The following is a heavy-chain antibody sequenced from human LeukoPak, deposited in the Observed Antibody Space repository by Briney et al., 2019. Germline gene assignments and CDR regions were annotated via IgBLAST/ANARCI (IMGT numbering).Heavy chain of an antibody. V-gene: IGHV1-69*06. CDR1: GGTFSSYA. Sequence: ASVKVSCKASGGTFSSYAVSWVRQAPGQGLEWMGGIIPIFGTANYAQEFQGRVTITADKSTSTAYMELSSLRSEDTAVYYCARDYGCSGGSCYTRTDLSFDPWGQGTLVTVSS. J-gene: IGHJ5*02. CDR2: IIPIFGTA. CDR3: ARDYGCSGGSCYTRTDLSFDP. D-gene: IGHD2-15*01.